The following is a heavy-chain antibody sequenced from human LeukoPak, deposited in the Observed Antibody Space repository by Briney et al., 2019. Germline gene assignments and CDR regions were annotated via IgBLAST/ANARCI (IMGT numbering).Heavy chain of an antibody. Sequence: SETLCLTSAVSGGSISSYYWSCIREPAGKGLEGIGRIYTSGSTNYNPSLKSRVTMSVDTYKNQFSLKLSSVTAADTAVYYCASTRGRAAAYFDYWGQGTLVTVSS. V-gene: IGHV4-59*10. J-gene: IGHJ4*02. CDR1: GGSISSYY. D-gene: IGHD6-13*01. CDR2: IYTSGST. CDR3: ASTRGRAAAYFDY.